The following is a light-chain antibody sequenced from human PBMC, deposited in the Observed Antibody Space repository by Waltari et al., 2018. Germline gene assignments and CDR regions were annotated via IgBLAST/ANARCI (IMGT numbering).Light chain of an antibody. CDR2: GAS. V-gene: IGKV3-15*01. CDR1: QSISSS. Sequence: EIVLTQSPATLSVSPGERATLSCRASQSISSSLAWYQQKPGQAPSLLIYGASTRATGVPGRFSGSGSGTEFTLTITSLHSEDFAVYYCQQYYSIPRSFGQGTKLEIK. CDR3: QQYYSIPRS. J-gene: IGKJ2*03.